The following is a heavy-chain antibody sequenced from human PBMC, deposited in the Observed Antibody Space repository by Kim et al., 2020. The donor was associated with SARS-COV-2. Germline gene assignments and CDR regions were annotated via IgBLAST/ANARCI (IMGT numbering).Heavy chain of an antibody. CDR3: ARGGSYPHLGAFDI. CDR2: ISSSGSTI. CDR1: GFTFSDYY. D-gene: IGHD1-26*01. Sequence: GGSLRLSCAASGFTFSDYYMSWIRQAPGKGLEWVSYISSSGSTIYYADSVKGRFTISRNNAKNSLYLQMISLRAEDTAVYYCARGGSYPHLGAFDIWGQGTMVTVSS. J-gene: IGHJ3*02. V-gene: IGHV3-11*01.